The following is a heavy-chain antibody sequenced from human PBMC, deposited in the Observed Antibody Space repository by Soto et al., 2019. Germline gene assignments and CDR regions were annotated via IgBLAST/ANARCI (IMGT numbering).Heavy chain of an antibody. V-gene: IGHV3-21*01. Sequence: GESLKISCTGSGFPFSAYNINWVRQAPGKGLEWVSSITVGSSHIYQPNSMKGRFTISRDDAKNSVYLQIDSLRDEDTALYYCSRSPEVGVRGAYWGQGTLVTVSS. J-gene: IGHJ4*02. CDR3: SRSPEVGVRGAY. D-gene: IGHD3-16*01. CDR2: ITVGSSHI. CDR1: GFPFSAYN.